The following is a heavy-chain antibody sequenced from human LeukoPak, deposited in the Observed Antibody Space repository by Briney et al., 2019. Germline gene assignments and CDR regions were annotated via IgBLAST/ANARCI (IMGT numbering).Heavy chain of an antibody. Sequence: GGSLRLSCAASGFTFSSYGMNWVRQAPGKGLEWVSGITGGGTTYYADSVKGRVTISRDNSKNTLYLQMNSLRAEDTAVYYCAKDRHWLALDDWGQGTLVTVSS. CDR3: AKDRHWLALDD. J-gene: IGHJ4*02. CDR2: ITGGGTT. D-gene: IGHD6-19*01. V-gene: IGHV3-23*01. CDR1: GFTFSSYG.